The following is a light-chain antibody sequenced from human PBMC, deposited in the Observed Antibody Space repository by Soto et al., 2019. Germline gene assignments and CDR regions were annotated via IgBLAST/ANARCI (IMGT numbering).Light chain of an antibody. V-gene: IGLV1-44*01. CDR3: CSYAGSNNVV. J-gene: IGLJ2*01. CDR1: RSNIGSNN. CDR2: DNN. Sequence: QSVLTQPPSASGTPGQRVIISCSGSRSNIGSNNANWYQHLPGTAPKLLIYDNNRRPSGVPDRFSGFKSGTSASLAISGLQSEDEADYFCCSYAGSNNVVFGGGTKLTVL.